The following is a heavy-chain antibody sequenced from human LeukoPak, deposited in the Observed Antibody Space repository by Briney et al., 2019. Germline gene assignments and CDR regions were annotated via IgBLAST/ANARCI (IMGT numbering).Heavy chain of an antibody. CDR2: IYDGGST. J-gene: IGHJ4*02. Sequence: GGSLRLSCAASGFTVSSNYMNWVRQAPGKGLEWVSVIYDGGSTYYSDAVRGRFTATRDPSKNTLYLQMNSLRAEDTAVYYCARGAFNWGRGTLVTVSS. CDR3: ARGAFN. CDR1: GFTVSSNY. V-gene: IGHV3-53*01.